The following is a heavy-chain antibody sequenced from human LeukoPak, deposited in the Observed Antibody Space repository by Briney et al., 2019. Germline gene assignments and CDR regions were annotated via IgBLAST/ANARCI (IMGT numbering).Heavy chain of an antibody. CDR1: GGSISSYY. CDR2: IYTIGST. J-gene: IGHJ6*02. V-gene: IGHV4-4*07. CDR3: ARDRDEQLWLGSREENYYYGMDV. D-gene: IGHD5-18*01. Sequence: PSETLSLTCTVSGGSISSYYWSWIRQPAGKGLEWIGRIYTIGSTNYNPSLKSRVTMSVDTSKNQFSLKLSSVTAADTAVYYCARDRDEQLWLGSREENYYYGMDVWGQGTTVTVSS.